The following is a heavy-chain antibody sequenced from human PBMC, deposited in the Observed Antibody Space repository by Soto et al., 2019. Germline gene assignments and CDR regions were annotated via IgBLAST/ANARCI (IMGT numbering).Heavy chain of an antibody. CDR1: GFSLSTSGVG. Sequence: QITLKESGPTLVKPTQTLTLTCTFSGFSLSTSGVGVGWIRQPPGKALEWLALIYWDADKRYSPSLKSRLTINKDTSKTQVVLTMTNMDPVDTATYYCAHQPGQTAAGTLSWFDPWGQGTLVTVSS. J-gene: IGHJ5*02. CDR3: AHQPGQTAAGTLSWFDP. CDR2: IYWDADK. V-gene: IGHV2-5*02. D-gene: IGHD6-13*01.